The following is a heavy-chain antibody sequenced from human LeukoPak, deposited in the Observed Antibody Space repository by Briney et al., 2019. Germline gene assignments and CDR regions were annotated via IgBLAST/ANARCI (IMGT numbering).Heavy chain of an antibody. D-gene: IGHD5-18*01. CDR1: GFTFNNYA. CDR3: AGDIGLGGYIYGFPDS. CDR2: ICGSGCGGTT. J-gene: IGHJ5*02. V-gene: IGHV3-23*01. Sequence: GGSLRLSCAASGFTFNNYAMGWVRQAPGKGLQWVSSICGSGCGGTTYYADSVKGRFTISRDNSENTLYLQMNSLRAEDSAVYYCAGDIGLGGYIYGFPDSWGQGTLVTVSS.